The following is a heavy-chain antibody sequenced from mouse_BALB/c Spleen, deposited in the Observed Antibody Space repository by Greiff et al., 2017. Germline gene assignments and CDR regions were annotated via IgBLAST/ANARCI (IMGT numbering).Heavy chain of an antibody. V-gene: IGHV1-12*01. CDR2: IYPGNGDT. D-gene: IGHD2-3*01. CDR3: ALYDGYYFDY. J-gene: IGHJ2*01. CDR1: GYTFTSYN. Sequence: QVQLKQPGAELVKPGASVKMSCKASGYTFTSYNMHWVKQTPGQGLEWIGAIYPGNGDTSYNQKFKGKATLTADKSSSTAYMQLSSLTSEDSAVYYCALYDGYYFDYWGQGTTLTVSS.